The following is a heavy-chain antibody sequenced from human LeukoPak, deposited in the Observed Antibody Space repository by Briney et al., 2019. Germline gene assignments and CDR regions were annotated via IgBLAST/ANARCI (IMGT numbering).Heavy chain of an antibody. CDR2: MSYDGTNK. CDR1: GFTVTGYS. V-gene: IGHV3-30-3*01. Sequence: GRSLRLSCVVSGFTVTGYSMHWVRQAPGKGLEWVAVMSYDGTNKYYADSVKGRFTISRDNADNSLYLQMKSLRAEDTAVYYCARTQGVYYGGNSGAFDIWGQGTMVTVSS. D-gene: IGHD4-23*01. CDR3: ARTQGVYYGGNSGAFDI. J-gene: IGHJ3*02.